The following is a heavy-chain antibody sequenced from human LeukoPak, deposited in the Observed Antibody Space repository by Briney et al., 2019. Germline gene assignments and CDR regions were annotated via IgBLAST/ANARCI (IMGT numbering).Heavy chain of an antibody. CDR1: GYTFTGYY. CDR2: INPNSGGT. CDR3: ARGGLGYCSSTSCYRAWFDP. V-gene: IGHV1-2*02. J-gene: IGHJ5*02. Sequence: ASVKVSSKASGYTFTGYYMHWVRQAPGQGLEWMGWINPNSGGTNYAQKFQGRVTMTRDTSISTAYMELSRLRSDDTAVYYCARGGLGYCSSTSCYRAWFDPWGQGTLVTVSS. D-gene: IGHD2-2*01.